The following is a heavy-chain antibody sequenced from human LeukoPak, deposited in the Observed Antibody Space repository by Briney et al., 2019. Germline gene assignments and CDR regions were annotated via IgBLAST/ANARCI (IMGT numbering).Heavy chain of an antibody. V-gene: IGHV4-59*11. CDR1: GGSISGHY. J-gene: IGHJ5*02. CDR3: ARLHALGAEEFDP. Sequence: SETLSLTCTVSGGSISGHYWSWIRQPPGKGLEWIGYIHYTGSTNYNPSLNSRITMSVDTPNNQFSLRLTSVTATDTAVYYCARLHALGAEEFDPWGQGALVTVSS. D-gene: IGHD3-16*01. CDR2: IHYTGST.